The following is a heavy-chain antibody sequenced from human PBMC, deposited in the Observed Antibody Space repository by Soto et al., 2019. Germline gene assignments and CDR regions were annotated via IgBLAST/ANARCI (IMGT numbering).Heavy chain of an antibody. CDR3: AKAPAGIAVFDY. D-gene: IGHD6-19*01. CDR1: GFTFSSYN. J-gene: IGHJ4*02. Sequence: QVRLVESGGGVVQPGTSLRLSCAASGFTFSSYNMHWVRQAPGKGLEWVAIISYDGSNKNYADSVKGRFTISRDNSKNTLYLNMTGLKPEDTALFYCAKAPAGIAVFDYWGQGTLVTVSS. CDR2: ISYDGSNK. V-gene: IGHV3-30*18.